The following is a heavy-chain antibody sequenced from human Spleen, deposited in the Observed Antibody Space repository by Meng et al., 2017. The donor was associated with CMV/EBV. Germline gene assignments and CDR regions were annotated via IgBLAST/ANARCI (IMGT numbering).Heavy chain of an antibody. Sequence: GESLKISCAVSGFIVGDSYLNWVRQAPGEGPEWVSGLFRGGNIYYADSVKGRFTISRDNSKNSLYLQMNSLRAEDTAVYYCARDFSGSSYYYGMDVWGQGTTVTVSS. V-gene: IGHV3-66*01. CDR3: ARDFSGSSYYYGMDV. J-gene: IGHJ6*02. CDR1: GFIVGDSY. CDR2: LFRGGNI. D-gene: IGHD6-13*01.